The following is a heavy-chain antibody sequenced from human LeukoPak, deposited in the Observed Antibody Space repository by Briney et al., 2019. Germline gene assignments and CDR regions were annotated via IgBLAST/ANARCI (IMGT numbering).Heavy chain of an antibody. Sequence: TGGSLRLSCAGSGFSFSTYAMSWVRQAPGKGLEWVSGISHTGVVTYYADSVKGRFTISRDNSKNTLFLQMSSLRAEDTALYYCAKGGSGYFADLWGQGTLVTVSS. CDR1: GFSFSTYA. J-gene: IGHJ5*02. CDR3: AKGGSGYFADL. D-gene: IGHD3-22*01. CDR2: ISHTGVVT. V-gene: IGHV3-23*01.